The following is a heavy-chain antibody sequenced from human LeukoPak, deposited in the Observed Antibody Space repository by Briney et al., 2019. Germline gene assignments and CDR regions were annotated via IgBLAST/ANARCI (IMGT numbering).Heavy chain of an antibody. CDR3: ARGGGLDV. V-gene: IGHV3-7*03. Sequence: GGSLRLSCAASGFTFSSYSMIWVRQAPGKGLEWVASINHNGNVNYYVDSVKGRFTISRDNAKNSLYLQMSNLRAEDTAVYFCARGGGLDVWGQGATVTVSS. CDR2: INHNGNVN. D-gene: IGHD3-16*01. J-gene: IGHJ6*02. CDR1: GFTFSSYS.